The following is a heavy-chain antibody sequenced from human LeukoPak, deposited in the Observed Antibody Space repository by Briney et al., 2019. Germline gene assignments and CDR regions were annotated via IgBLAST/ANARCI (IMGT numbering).Heavy chain of an antibody. D-gene: IGHD2-2*01. Sequence: PGESLRLSCAASGFTFSSYWMSWVRQAPGKGLEWVANIKQDGSEKYYVDSVKGRFTISRDNAKNSLYLQMNSLRAEDTAVYYCARGYCSSTSCYLPYYYYGMDVWGQGTTVTVSS. CDR1: GFTFSSYW. CDR3: ARGYCSSTSCYLPYYYYGMDV. V-gene: IGHV3-7*01. J-gene: IGHJ6*02. CDR2: IKQDGSEK.